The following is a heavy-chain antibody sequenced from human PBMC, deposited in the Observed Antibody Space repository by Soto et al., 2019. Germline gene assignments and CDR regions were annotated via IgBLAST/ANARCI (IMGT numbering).Heavy chain of an antibody. CDR2: MNPNSGNT. V-gene: IGHV1-8*01. Sequence: GASVKVSCKASGYTFTSYDINWVRQATGQGLEWMGWMNPNSGNTGYAQKFQGRVTMTRNTSISTAYMELSSLRSEDTAVYYCAIGGIRGYCTNGVCYSAHDAFDIWGQGTMVTVSS. D-gene: IGHD2-8*01. CDR1: GYTFTSYD. CDR3: AIGGIRGYCTNGVCYSAHDAFDI. J-gene: IGHJ3*02.